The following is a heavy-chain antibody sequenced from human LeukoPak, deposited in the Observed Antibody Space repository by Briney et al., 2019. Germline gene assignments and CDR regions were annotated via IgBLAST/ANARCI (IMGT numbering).Heavy chain of an antibody. CDR3: AISDYYDSSVDY. Sequence: SETLSLTCTVSGGSISSYYWSWIRQPAGKGLEWIGYIYYSGSTNYNPSLKSRVTISVDTSKNQFSLKLSSVTAADTAVYYCAISDYYDSSVDYWGQGTLVTVSS. CDR1: GGSISSYY. CDR2: IYYSGST. D-gene: IGHD3-22*01. V-gene: IGHV4-59*01. J-gene: IGHJ4*02.